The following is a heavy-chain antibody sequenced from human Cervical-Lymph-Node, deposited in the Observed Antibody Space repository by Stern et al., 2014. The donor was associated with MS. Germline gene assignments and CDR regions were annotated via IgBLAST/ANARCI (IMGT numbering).Heavy chain of an antibody. CDR3: ARGVTAVTNYVPNWCFDL. D-gene: IGHD4-11*01. Sequence: QLQLQESGPGLVKPSETLSLTCTVSGGSITNRDYWGWIRQSPGKGLEWIGSVYYSGITYYRPYLQNRATISIDTSRKQFFLRLTAVTATDTAVYFCARGVTAVTNYVPNWCFDLWGRGTLVTVSS. J-gene: IGHJ2*01. CDR1: GGSITNRDY. CDR2: VYYSGIT. V-gene: IGHV4-39*02.